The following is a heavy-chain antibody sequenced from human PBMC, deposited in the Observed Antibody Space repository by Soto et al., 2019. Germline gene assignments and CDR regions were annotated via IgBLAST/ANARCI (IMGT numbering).Heavy chain of an antibody. CDR2: INHSGNT. CDR3: ARGLHGMDV. V-gene: IGHV4-34*01. CDR1: GGSFSGYY. J-gene: IGHJ6*02. Sequence: SETLSLTCDVYGGSFSGYYWSWIRQPPGKGLEWIGEINHSGNTNHNPSLKSRVTISVDTSKNQFSLRLSSVTAADTAVYYCARGLHGMDVWGQGTTVTVSS.